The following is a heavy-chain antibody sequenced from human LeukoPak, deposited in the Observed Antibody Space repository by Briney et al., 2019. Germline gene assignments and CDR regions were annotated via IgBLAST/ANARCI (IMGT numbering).Heavy chain of an antibody. J-gene: IGHJ4*02. CDR3: AKEGAAAAGTFDY. CDR2: IWYDGSNK. CDR1: GFTFSSYG. D-gene: IGHD6-13*01. Sequence: GGSLRLSCAASGFTFSSYGMHWVRQAPGKGLEWVAVIWYDGSNKYYADSVKGRFTISRDNSKNTLYLQMNSLRAEDTAVYYCAKEGAAAAGTFDYWGQGTLVTVSS. V-gene: IGHV3-30*02.